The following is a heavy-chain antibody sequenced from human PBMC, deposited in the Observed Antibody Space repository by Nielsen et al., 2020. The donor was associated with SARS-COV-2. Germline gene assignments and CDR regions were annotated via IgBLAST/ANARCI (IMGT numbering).Heavy chain of an antibody. D-gene: IGHD2-8*02. CDR3: ARDWSRAFDV. J-gene: IGHJ3*01. V-gene: IGHV3-11*06. Sequence: GRFTISRDNAKKSMSLQMNNLRVEDTVVYYCARDWSRAFDVWGQGTMVTVSS.